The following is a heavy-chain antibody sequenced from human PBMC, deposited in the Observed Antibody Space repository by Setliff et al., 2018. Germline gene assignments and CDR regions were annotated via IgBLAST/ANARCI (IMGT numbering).Heavy chain of an antibody. D-gene: IGHD2-8*02. CDR1: GYTFTDYG. J-gene: IGHJ1*01. V-gene: IGHV1-18*01. CDR3: SRLVRYCTVTSCQRASGGEH. Sequence: GASVKVSCKASGYTFTDYGITWVRQAPGQGLEWMGWISGYTGNTNYAHELQGRVTLTTDTSTGTAYMELRSLRSDDTAVYYCSRLVRYCTVTSCQRASGGEHWGQGTLVTVSS. CDR2: ISGYTGNT.